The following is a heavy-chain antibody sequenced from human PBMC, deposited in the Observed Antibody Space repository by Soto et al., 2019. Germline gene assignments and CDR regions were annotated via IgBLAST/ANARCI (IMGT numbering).Heavy chain of an antibody. V-gene: IGHV3-30*18. J-gene: IGHJ6*02. D-gene: IGHD6-25*01. Sequence: QVQLVESGGDVVQPGRSLRLSCAASGFTFSSYGMHWVRQAPGKGLEWVAGIAYDGRNIHSVNSVKGRFTISRDNSMNTLYLQMNSLRAEDTAVYYCAKDVEECISDSCYSGFNGLDVWGQGTTVTVSS. CDR1: GFTFSSYG. CDR2: IAYDGRNI. CDR3: AKDVEECISDSCYSGFNGLDV.